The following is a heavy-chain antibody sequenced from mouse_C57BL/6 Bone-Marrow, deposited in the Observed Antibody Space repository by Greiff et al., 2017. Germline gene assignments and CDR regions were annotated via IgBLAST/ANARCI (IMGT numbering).Heavy chain of an antibody. D-gene: IGHD1-1*01. V-gene: IGHV1-64*01. Sequence: QVQLQQPGAELVKPGASVKLSCKASGYTFTSYWMHWVKQRPGQGLEWIGMIHPNSGSTNYNEKFKSKATLTVDKSSSTAYMQLSSLTSEDSAVYYCAREGGYYGSRAMDYWGQGTSVTVSS. CDR3: AREGGYYGSRAMDY. CDR1: GYTFTSYW. J-gene: IGHJ4*01. CDR2: IHPNSGST.